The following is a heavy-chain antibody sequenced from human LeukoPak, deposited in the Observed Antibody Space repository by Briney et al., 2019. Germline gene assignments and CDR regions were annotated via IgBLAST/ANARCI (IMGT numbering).Heavy chain of an antibody. CDR1: GFSLSTSGVG. V-gene: IGHV2-5*02. CDR2: IYWDDDK. D-gene: IGHD3-22*01. Sequence: SGPTLVNPTQTLPLTCTFSGFSLSTSGVGVGWIRQPPGKALEWLSLIYWDDDKRYSPSLKSRLTITKDTSKNQVVLTMTNMDLNDKQKNNCSPRGYYSGSSGYPRYFQHWGQGTLVTVSS. CDR3: SPRGYYSGSSGYPRYFQH. J-gene: IGHJ1*01.